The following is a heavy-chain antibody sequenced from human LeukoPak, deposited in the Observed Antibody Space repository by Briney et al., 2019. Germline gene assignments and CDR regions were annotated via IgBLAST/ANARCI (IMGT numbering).Heavy chain of an antibody. J-gene: IGHJ4*02. Sequence: PGRSLRLSCAASGFTFSSYGMHWVRQAPGKGLEWVAFISYDGNNKYYADSVKGRFTISRDSSKNTLYLQMNSLRAEDTAVYYCARTLGRYYFDYWGQGTLVTDSS. D-gene: IGHD1-14*01. V-gene: IGHV3-30*03. CDR2: ISYDGNNK. CDR1: GFTFSSYG. CDR3: ARTLGRYYFDY.